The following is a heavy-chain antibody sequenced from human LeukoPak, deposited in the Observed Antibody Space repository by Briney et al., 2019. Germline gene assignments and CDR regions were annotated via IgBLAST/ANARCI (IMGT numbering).Heavy chain of an antibody. CDR1: GGSISSSSYY. CDR3: ARGYCSGGSCYSYYYYNYMDV. J-gene: IGHJ6*03. V-gene: IGHV4-39*07. D-gene: IGHD2-15*01. Sequence: SQTLSLTCTVSGGSISSSSYYWGWIRQPPGKGLEWIGSIHYSGSTNYNPSLKSRVTISVDTSKNQFSLKLSSVTAADTAVYYCARGYCSGGSCYSYYYYNYMDVWGKGTTVTVSS. CDR2: IHYSGST.